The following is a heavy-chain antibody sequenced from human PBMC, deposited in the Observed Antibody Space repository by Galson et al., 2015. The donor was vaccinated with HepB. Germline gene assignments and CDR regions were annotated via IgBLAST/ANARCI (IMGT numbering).Heavy chain of an antibody. J-gene: IGHJ5*02. D-gene: IGHD6-6*01. Sequence: SLRLSCAASGFTFSSYSMNWVRQAPGKGLEWVSYISSSSSTIYYADSVKGRFTISRDNAKNSLYLQMNSLRAEDTAVYYCARDRIAAFNWFDPWGQGTLVTVSS. CDR1: GFTFSSYS. CDR3: ARDRIAAFNWFDP. CDR2: ISSSSSTI. V-gene: IGHV3-48*01.